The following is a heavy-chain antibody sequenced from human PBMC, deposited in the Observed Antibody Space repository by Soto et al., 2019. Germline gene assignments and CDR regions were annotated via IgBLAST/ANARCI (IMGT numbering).Heavy chain of an antibody. D-gene: IGHD6-13*01. CDR2: IYWDDDK. Sequence: QITLKESGPTLVKPTQTLTLTCTFSGFSLSTSGVGVGWIRQPPGKALEWLALIYWDDDKRYSPSLKSRLTITKATSKNQVVLTMTNMDPVDTATYYCAHRHRRNSSFWGYYFDYWGQGTLVTVSS. J-gene: IGHJ4*02. V-gene: IGHV2-5*02. CDR1: GFSLSTSGVG. CDR3: AHRHRRNSSFWGYYFDY.